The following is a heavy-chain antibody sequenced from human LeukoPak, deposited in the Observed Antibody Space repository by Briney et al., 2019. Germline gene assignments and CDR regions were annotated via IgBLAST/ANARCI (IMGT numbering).Heavy chain of an antibody. Sequence: ASVKVSCKASGYTFTSYGISWVRQAPGQGLEWMGWINPNSGGTNYAQKFQGRVTMTRDTSISTAYMELSRLRSDDTAVYYCARKLEPDAFDIWGQGTMVTVSS. D-gene: IGHD1-1*01. CDR2: INPNSGGT. CDR1: GYTFTSYG. CDR3: ARKLEPDAFDI. J-gene: IGHJ3*02. V-gene: IGHV1-2*02.